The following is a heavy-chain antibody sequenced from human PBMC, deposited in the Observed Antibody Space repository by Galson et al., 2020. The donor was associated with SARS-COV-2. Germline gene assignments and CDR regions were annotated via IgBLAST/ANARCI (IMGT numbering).Heavy chain of an antibody. CDR2: IYPGDSDT. J-gene: IGHJ3*02. CDR1: GYSFTSYW. D-gene: IGHD5-18*01. V-gene: IGHV5-51*01. Sequence: GESLKISCKGSGYSFTSYWIGWVRQMPGKGLERMGIIYPGDSDTRYSPSFQGQVTISADKSISTAYLQWSSLKASDTAMYYCARRLKAMGRNDAFDIWGQGTMVTVSS. CDR3: ARRLKAMGRNDAFDI.